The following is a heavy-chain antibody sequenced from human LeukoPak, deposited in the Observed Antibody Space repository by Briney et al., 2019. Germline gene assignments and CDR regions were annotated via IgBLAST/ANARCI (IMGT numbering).Heavy chain of an antibody. J-gene: IGHJ4*02. V-gene: IGHV4-59*12. CDR1: GGSISSYY. CDR3: ASQSVGASADDY. CDR2: IYHSGSA. D-gene: IGHD1-26*01. Sequence: SETLSLTCTVSGGSISSYYWSWIRQPPGKGLEWIGYIYHSGSAYYNPSLKSRVTISVDRSKNQFSLKLRSVTAADTAVYYCASQSVGASADDYWGQGTLVTVSS.